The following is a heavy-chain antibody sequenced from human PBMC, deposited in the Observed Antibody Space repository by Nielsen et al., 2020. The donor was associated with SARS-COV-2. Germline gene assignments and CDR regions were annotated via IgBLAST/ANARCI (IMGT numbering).Heavy chain of an antibody. CDR1: GFTFSGSA. CDR3: ARDHPPYEQQLSLQRVY. D-gene: IGHD6-13*01. V-gene: IGHV3-33*08. CDR2: IWYDGSNK. J-gene: IGHJ4*02. Sequence: GGSLRLSCAVSGFTFSGSALHWVRQAPGKGLEWVAVIWYDGSNKYYADSVKGRFTISRDNSKNTLYLQMNSLRAEDTAVYYCARDHPPYEQQLSLQRVYWGQGTLVTVSS.